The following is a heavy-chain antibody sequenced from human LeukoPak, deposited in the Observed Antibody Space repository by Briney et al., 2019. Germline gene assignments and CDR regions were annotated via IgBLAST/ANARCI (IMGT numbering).Heavy chain of an antibody. Sequence: PSETLSLTCSVSGGSISTYYYSWIRQPPGKGLEWIGYVYYSGNTNYNPSLKSRVTISLDTSKNQLSLKMTSVTAADTAMYYCARDSLRYSSRWFDPWGQGTLVTVSS. CDR2: VYYSGNT. CDR1: GGSISTYY. V-gene: IGHV4-59*01. CDR3: ARDSLRYSSRWFDP. J-gene: IGHJ5*02. D-gene: IGHD3-9*01.